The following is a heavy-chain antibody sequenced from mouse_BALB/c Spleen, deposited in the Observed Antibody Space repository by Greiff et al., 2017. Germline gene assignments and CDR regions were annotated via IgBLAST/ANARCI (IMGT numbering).Heavy chain of an antibody. V-gene: IGHV5-12-2*01. CDR3: ARHGYDVGVWFAY. CDR1: GFTFSSYT. CDR2: ISNGGGST. J-gene: IGHJ3*01. D-gene: IGHD2-2*01. Sequence: EVKLVESGGGLVQPGGSLKLSCAASGFTFSSYTMSWVRQTPEKRLEWVAYISNGGGSTYYPDTVKGRFTISRDNAKNTLYLQMSSLKSEDTAMYYCARHGYDVGVWFAYWGQGTLVTVSA.